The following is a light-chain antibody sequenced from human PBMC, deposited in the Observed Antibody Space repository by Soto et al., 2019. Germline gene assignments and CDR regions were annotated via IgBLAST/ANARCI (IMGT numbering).Light chain of an antibody. CDR3: SSYTYSSTLYV. J-gene: IGLJ1*01. V-gene: IGLV2-14*01. CDR2: DVN. CDR1: SSDVGGYSY. Sequence: QSVLTQPASVSGSPGQSITISCTGTSSDVGGYSYVSWYQQHPGKAPKLMIYDVNNRPSGVSNRFSGSKSGNTASLTISGLQAEDDAHYYCSSYTYSSTLYVFGTGTKLTVL.